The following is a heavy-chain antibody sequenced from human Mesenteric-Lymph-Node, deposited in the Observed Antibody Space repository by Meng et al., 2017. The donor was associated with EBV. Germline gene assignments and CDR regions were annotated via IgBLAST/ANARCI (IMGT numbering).Heavy chain of an antibody. D-gene: IGHD1-26*01. V-gene: IGHV4-30-2*01. CDR2: IYHSGTT. Sequence: QLPLPASVSGLVRPSQTLSLTCAVSGGSIISGGYSWSWIRQAPGKGLEWIGFIYHSGTTYLNPSLRSRVNLSVDTSKNQFSLNLRSVSAADTAIYYCARSAGGDYFDYWGQGTLVTVSS. J-gene: IGHJ4*02. CDR1: GGSIISGGYS. CDR3: ARSAGGDYFDY.